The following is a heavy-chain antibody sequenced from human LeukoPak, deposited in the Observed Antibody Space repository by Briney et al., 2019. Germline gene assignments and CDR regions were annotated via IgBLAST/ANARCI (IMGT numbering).Heavy chain of an antibody. V-gene: IGHV3-64*04. D-gene: IGHD4-11*01. CDR1: GFTFSRHN. CDR3: ARTNERYSNYNLFDY. J-gene: IGHJ4*02. CDR2: ISYNGDST. Sequence: GGSLRLSCSGSGFTFSRHNMHWVRQAPGKGLEYVSAISYNGDSTYYVDSVKGRFTISRDNSVNTLYLQMNSLRAEDTAVYYCARTNERYSNYNLFDYWGQGTLVTVSS.